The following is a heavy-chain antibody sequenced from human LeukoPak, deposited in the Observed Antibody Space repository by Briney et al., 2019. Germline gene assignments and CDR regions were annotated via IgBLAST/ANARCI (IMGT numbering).Heavy chain of an antibody. V-gene: IGHV3-30*03. J-gene: IGHJ4*02. D-gene: IGHD2-15*01. CDR2: ISKDGSYE. Sequence: PGTSLRLSCAASGFTFTKYAVHCVRQAPGKGLEWVALISKDGSYEDYIDSVKGRFTISRDNSKNTVSLQMNTLRGEDTGVYYCAIYADYGGSWPLDYRGQGTLVTVSS. CDR3: AIYADYGGSWPLDY. CDR1: GFTFTKYA.